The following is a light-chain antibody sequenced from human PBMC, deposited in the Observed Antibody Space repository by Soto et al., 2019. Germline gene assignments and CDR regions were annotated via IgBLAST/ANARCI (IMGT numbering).Light chain of an antibody. V-gene: IGLV2-14*03. CDR2: DVS. Sequence: QSVLTQPASVSGSPGQSITISCTGTSSDVGAYDYVSWYQQHPGKAPKLMIYDVSNRPSGVSNRFSGAKSGNTASLTISGLQAEDEADYYCNSHTSSSYSYVFGNGTKVTV. J-gene: IGLJ1*01. CDR1: SSDVGAYDY. CDR3: NSHTSSSYSYV.